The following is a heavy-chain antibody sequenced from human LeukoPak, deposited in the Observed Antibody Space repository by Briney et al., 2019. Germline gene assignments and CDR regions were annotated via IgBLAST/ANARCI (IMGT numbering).Heavy chain of an antibody. D-gene: IGHD3-16*01. CDR3: ARDPSGEWDRFDP. Sequence: SETLSLTCTVSGGSLSSYYWSWIRQPPGKGLEWIGYIYYSGSTNYNPSLKSRVTISVDTSKNQLSLKPSSVTAADTAVYYCARDPSGEWDRFDPWGQGTLVTVSS. V-gene: IGHV4-59*01. CDR1: GGSLSSYY. CDR2: IYYSGST. J-gene: IGHJ5*02.